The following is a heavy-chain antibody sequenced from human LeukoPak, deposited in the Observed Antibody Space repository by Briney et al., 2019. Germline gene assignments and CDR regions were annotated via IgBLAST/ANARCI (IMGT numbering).Heavy chain of an antibody. CDR2: IIPIFGTA. CDR3: ARERPDFWSGRGWYMDV. Sequence: ASVKVSCKASGGTFSSYAISWVRQAPGQGLEWMGGIIPIFGTANYAQKFQGRVTITADESTSTAYMELSSLRAEDTAVYYCARERPDFWSGRGWYMDVWGKGTTVTVSS. CDR1: GGTFSSYA. V-gene: IGHV1-69*01. D-gene: IGHD3-3*01. J-gene: IGHJ6*03.